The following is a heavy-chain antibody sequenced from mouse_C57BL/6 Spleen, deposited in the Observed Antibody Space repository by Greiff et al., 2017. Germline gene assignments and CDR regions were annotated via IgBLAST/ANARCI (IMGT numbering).Heavy chain of an antibody. CDR1: GYSITSGYY. CDR3: ARIDHYYGSSYEAYYAMDY. CDR2: ISYDGSN. J-gene: IGHJ4*01. D-gene: IGHD1-1*01. V-gene: IGHV3-6*01. Sequence: EVKLMESGPGLVKPSQSLSLTCSVTGYSITSGYYWTWIRQFPGNKLEWMGYISYDGSNNYNPSLKNRISITRDTSKNQFFLKLNSVTTEDTATYYCARIDHYYGSSYEAYYAMDYWGQGTSVTVSS.